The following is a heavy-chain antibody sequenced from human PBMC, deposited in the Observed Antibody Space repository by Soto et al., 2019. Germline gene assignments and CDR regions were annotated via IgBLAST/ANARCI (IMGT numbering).Heavy chain of an antibody. CDR3: AKVPTIFGVVTTYFDY. D-gene: IGHD3-3*01. CDR1: GFPFINYA. Sequence: PWRSLRLSCAASGFPFINYAINWGRQAPGKGLEWVSGISSMGDKSYFADSVRGRFTISRDNSKNTVYLQMSNLRVDDTAIYYCAKVPTIFGVVTTYFDYWGQGTLVTVSS. V-gene: IGHV3-23*01. CDR2: ISSMGDKS. J-gene: IGHJ4*01.